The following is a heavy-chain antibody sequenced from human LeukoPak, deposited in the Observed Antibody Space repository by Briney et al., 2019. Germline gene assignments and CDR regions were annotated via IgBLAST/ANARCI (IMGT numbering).Heavy chain of an antibody. CDR2: IYTSGST. D-gene: IGHD2-2*01. Sequence: KPSETLSLTCTVSGGSISSGSYYWSWIRQPAGKGLEWIGRIYTSGSTNYNPSLKSRVTISVDTSKNQFSLKLSSVTAADTAVYYCARVEYCSSTSCRNWYFDLWGRGTLVTVSS. V-gene: IGHV4-61*02. CDR3: ARVEYCSSTSCRNWYFDL. J-gene: IGHJ2*01. CDR1: GGSISSGSYY.